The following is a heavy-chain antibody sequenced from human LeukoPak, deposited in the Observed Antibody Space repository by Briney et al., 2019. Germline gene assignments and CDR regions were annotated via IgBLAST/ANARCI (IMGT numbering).Heavy chain of an antibody. Sequence: SQTLSLTCTVSSGSISSSNYYWGWIRQPPGKGLEWVESIYYSGSAYYNPSRKSRVTISIDTSKNQFSLKLSSVTAADTAVYYCARHPGYCSGGSCLYGMDVWGQGTTVTVSS. CDR2: IYYSGSA. V-gene: IGHV4-39*01. CDR1: SGSISSSNYY. J-gene: IGHJ6*02. CDR3: ARHPGYCSGGSCLYGMDV. D-gene: IGHD2-15*01.